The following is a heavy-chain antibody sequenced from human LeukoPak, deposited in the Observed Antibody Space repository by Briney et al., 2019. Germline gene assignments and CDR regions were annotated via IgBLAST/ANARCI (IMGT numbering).Heavy chain of an antibody. J-gene: IGHJ4*02. CDR3: AKDPNRGYSSGWYFDY. CDR1: GFTFSSYG. D-gene: IGHD6-19*01. V-gene: IGHV3-30*02. Sequence: GGSLRLSCAASGFTFSSYGMHWVRQAPGKGLEGVAFIRYDGSNKYYADSVKGRFTISRDNSKNTLYLQMNSLRPEDTAVYYCAKDPNRGYSSGWYFDYWCQGTLVTVSS. CDR2: IRYDGSNK.